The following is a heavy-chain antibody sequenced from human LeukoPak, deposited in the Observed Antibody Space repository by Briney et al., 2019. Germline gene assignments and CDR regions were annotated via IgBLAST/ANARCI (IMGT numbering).Heavy chain of an antibody. Sequence: SVKVSCKASGGTFSSYAISWVRQAPGQGLEWMGGIIPIFGTANYAQKFQGRVAITTDESTSTAYMELSSLRSEDTAVYYCARADSSGYHWIPYWGQGTLVTVSS. D-gene: IGHD3-22*01. V-gene: IGHV1-69*05. CDR2: IIPIFGTA. CDR3: ARADSSGYHWIPY. J-gene: IGHJ4*02. CDR1: GGTFSSYA.